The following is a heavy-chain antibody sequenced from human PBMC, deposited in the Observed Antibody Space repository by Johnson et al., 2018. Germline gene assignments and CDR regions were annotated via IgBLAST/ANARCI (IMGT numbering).Heavy chain of an antibody. CDR2: ISGSGGST. CDR1: GFTFNNYA. CDR3: AKVPSEHLVVGTPLRARSYYYMDV. J-gene: IGHJ6*03. Sequence: VQLVQSGGGLVQPGGSLRLSCAASGFTFNNYAMTWVRQAPGKGLEWVSGISGSGGSTYYANSVKGRFTISRDNSMNTLYLRMNSLRAEDTAVYYCAKVPSEHLVVGTPLRARSYYYMDVWGKGTTVTVSS. V-gene: IGHV3-23*04. D-gene: IGHD2-21*01.